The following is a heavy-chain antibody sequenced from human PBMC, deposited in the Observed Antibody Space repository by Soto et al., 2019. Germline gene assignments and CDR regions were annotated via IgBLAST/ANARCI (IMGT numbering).Heavy chain of an antibody. CDR3: ARRGSSSWGDYYYYGMDV. D-gene: IGHD6-13*01. Sequence: ETLSLTCTVSGGFISSSNWWSWVRQPPGKGLEWIGYIYHSGSTNYNPSLKSRVTMSVDTSKNQFSLKLSSVTAADTAVYYCARRGSSSWGDYYYYGMDVWGQGTTVTVSS. CDR1: GGFISSSNW. CDR2: IYHSGST. J-gene: IGHJ6*02. V-gene: IGHV4-4*02.